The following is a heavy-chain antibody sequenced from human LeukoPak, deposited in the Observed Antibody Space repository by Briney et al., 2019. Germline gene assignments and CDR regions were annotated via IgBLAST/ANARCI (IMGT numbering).Heavy chain of an antibody. V-gene: IGHV1-2*02. CDR3: ARDKGSGYLPFDF. Sequence: ASVKVSCKASGYTFTGYYIHWVRQAPGQGLEWMGWINPNSGGTNYAQKFQGRVTMTRDTSISTAYMEMSSLRSDDTAVYYCARDKGSGYLPFDFWGQGTLVTVSS. J-gene: IGHJ4*02. CDR1: GYTFTGYY. CDR2: INPNSGGT. D-gene: IGHD5-18*01.